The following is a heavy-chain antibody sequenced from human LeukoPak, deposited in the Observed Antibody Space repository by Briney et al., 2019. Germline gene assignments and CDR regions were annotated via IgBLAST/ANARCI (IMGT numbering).Heavy chain of an antibody. CDR1: VFTFSSYA. Sequence: GGSLRLACAASVFTFSSYAMVWVRQAPAKGLEWVSAISGSGGSTYYADCVKGRFTISRDNSKNTLYLQMNSLRAEDTAVYYCAKDLFYGDGDYYYYYYMDVWGKGTTVTVSS. J-gene: IGHJ6*03. D-gene: IGHD4-17*01. CDR2: ISGSGGST. CDR3: AKDLFYGDGDYYYYYYMDV. V-gene: IGHV3-23*01.